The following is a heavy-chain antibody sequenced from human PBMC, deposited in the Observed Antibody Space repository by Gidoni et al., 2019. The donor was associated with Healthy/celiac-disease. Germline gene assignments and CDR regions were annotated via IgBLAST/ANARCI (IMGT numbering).Heavy chain of an antibody. CDR3: ARDREAFLGSWYIIFDI. V-gene: IGHV4-4*07. J-gene: IGHJ3*02. CDR1: GGSISSYY. CDR2: IYTSGST. D-gene: IGHD6-13*01. Sequence: QVQLQESGPGLVKPSETLSLTCTVSGGSISSYYWTWIRQPAGKGLEWIGRIYTSGSTNYNPSLKSRVTMSVDTSKNQFSLKLSSVTAADTAVYYCARDREAFLGSWYIIFDIWGQGTMVTVSS.